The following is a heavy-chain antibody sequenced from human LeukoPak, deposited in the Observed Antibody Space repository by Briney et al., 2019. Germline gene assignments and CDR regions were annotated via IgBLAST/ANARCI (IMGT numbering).Heavy chain of an antibody. V-gene: IGHV3-74*01. D-gene: IGHD3-22*01. CDR1: GFTFSSYW. Sequence: PGVSVRLSCAASGFTFSSYWMHWVRQAPGKGLVWVSRINSDGSSTSYADSVKGRFTISRDNAKNPLYLQMNSLRAEDTAVYYCARVNPTSTGFYAYWGQGTLVTVSA. CDR2: INSDGSST. J-gene: IGHJ4*02. CDR3: ARVNPTSTGFYAY.